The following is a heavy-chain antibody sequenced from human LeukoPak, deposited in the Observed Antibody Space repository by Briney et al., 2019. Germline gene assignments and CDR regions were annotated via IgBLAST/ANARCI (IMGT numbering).Heavy chain of an antibody. D-gene: IGHD3-10*01. CDR3: AKDMGGSGSSAFDF. Sequence: GRSLRLSCAASGLKFDDYAMHWVRQLPGKGLEWVSGISWNSVAIAYADSVRGRFAISRDNAKKSLNLQMNGLRTEDTALYYCAKDMGGSGSSAFDFWGQGTLVTVSS. CDR1: GLKFDDYA. J-gene: IGHJ4*02. V-gene: IGHV3-9*01. CDR2: ISWNSVAI.